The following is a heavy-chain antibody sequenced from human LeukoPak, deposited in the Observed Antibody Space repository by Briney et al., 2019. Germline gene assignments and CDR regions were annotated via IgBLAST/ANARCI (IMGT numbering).Heavy chain of an antibody. CDR1: GYTFTSYG. V-gene: IGHV1-18*04. CDR3: ARSGFGEFHDAFDI. CDR2: ISAYNGNT. D-gene: IGHD3-10*01. Sequence: GASVKVSCKASGYTFTSYGISWVRQAPGQGLEWMGWISAYNGNTNYAQKLQGRVTMTTDTSTSTAYMELRSLRSDDTAMYYCARSGFGEFHDAFDIWGQGTMVTVSS. J-gene: IGHJ3*02.